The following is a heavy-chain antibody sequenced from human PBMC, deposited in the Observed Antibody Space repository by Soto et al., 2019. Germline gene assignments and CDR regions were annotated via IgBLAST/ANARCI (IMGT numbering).Heavy chain of an antibody. J-gene: IGHJ6*02. CDR2: INPKSGGT. CDR3: ARGDSTDCSNGVCSFFYNHDMDV. D-gene: IGHD2-8*01. V-gene: IGHV1-2*04. CDR1: GYSFTDYH. Sequence: ASVKVSCKASGYSFTDYHIHWVRQAPGKGLEWLGRINPKSGGTSTAQKFQGWVTMTTDTSISTASMELTRLTSDDTAIYYCARGDSTDCSNGVCSFFYNHDMDVWGQGTTVTVSS.